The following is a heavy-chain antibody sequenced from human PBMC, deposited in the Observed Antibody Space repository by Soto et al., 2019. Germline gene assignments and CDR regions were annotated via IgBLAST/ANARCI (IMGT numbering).Heavy chain of an antibody. CDR1: GFTFSDHY. V-gene: IGHV3-72*01. Sequence: EVQLVESGGGLVQPGGSLRLSCAASGFTFSDHYMDWVRQAPGKGLEWVGRTRNKANSYTTEYAASVKGRFTISRDDSKNSLYLQMNSLKTEDTAVYYCAREYYYDSSGYYRWGQGTLVTVSS. CDR2: TRNKANSYTT. J-gene: IGHJ5*02. D-gene: IGHD3-22*01. CDR3: AREYYYDSSGYYR.